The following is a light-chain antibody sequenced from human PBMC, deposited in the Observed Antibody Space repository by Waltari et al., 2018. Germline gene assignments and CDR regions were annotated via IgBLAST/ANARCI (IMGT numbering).Light chain of an antibody. CDR1: QSVGTY. Sequence: EIVLTQSPAILSFSPGERPTLSCRTSQSVGTYLAWYQQLPCQSPRLPIYDASYRATGIPARFSVSGSDTDFTLTISSLQPEDFAVYYCQQRRNWPLTFGGGTRVEI. J-gene: IGKJ4*01. CDR2: DAS. V-gene: IGKV3-11*01. CDR3: QQRRNWPLT.